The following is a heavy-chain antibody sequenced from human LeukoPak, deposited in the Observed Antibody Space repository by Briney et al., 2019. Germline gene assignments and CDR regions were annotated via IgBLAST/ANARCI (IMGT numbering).Heavy chain of an antibody. V-gene: IGHV3-48*01. J-gene: IGHJ4*02. Sequence: GGSLRPSCAVSGFSFSSYSMHWVRQAPGKGLEWVSYISTSGRTINYADSVKGRFTVSRDNAKGSLFLQMNSLRVEDTAVYYCANGYNYGYGRPYWGQGTRVTVST. CDR2: ISTSGRTI. D-gene: IGHD5-18*01. CDR3: ANGYNYGYGRPY. CDR1: GFSFSSYS.